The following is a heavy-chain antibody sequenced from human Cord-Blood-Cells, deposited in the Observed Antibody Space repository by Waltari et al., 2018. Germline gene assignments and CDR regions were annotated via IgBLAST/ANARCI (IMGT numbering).Heavy chain of an antibody. CDR3: AKQNGDYDAFDI. Sequence: QVQLVQSGAEGKKPGTSVTVSCKASGGTLSIYTNSRVRQAPGQGLEWMGRIIPILGIANYAQKFQGRVTITADKSTSTAYMELSSLRSEDTAVYYCAKQNGDYDAFDIWGQGTMVTVSS. D-gene: IGHD4-17*01. J-gene: IGHJ3*02. CDR2: IIPILGIA. V-gene: IGHV1-69*02. CDR1: GGTLSIYT.